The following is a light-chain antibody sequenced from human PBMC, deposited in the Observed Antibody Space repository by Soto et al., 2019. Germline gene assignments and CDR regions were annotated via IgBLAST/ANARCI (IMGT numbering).Light chain of an antibody. CDR3: YSAADDTGF. Sequence: SSELTQPSSVSVSPGQTARITCSGDVLARKNARWFQHKPGQAPLLVIYRNTERPSDIPERFSASTSGTTATLTISGAHIEDEADYYCYSAADDTGFFGGGTKLTVL. CDR2: RNT. CDR1: VLARKN. J-gene: IGLJ2*01. V-gene: IGLV3-27*01.